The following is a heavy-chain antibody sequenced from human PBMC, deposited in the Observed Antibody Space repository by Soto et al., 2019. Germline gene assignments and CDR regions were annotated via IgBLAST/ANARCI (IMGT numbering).Heavy chain of an antibody. J-gene: IGHJ4*02. CDR1: GFIVGSSY. CDR2: IYSDETP. Sequence: EVQLVDSGGGLVQPGGSLRLSCAASGFIVGSSYMSWARQAPGKGLEWVSLIYSDETPYYADSVRGRFTISRDISKRTVFLQMNSLRAEDTAVYYCRIQPWPIDYWGQGTLVTVSS. CDR3: RIQPWPIDY. V-gene: IGHV3-66*04.